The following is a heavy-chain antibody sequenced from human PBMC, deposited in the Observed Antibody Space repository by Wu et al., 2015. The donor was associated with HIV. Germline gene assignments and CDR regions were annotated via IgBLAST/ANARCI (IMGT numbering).Heavy chain of an antibody. V-gene: IGHV1-46*01. J-gene: IGHJ4*02. CDR3: ARESIDMDSSGKRAHRGHYFDY. Sequence: QVQLVQSGAEVRKPGASVKISLQAIWYTASPHQVHSLGGDGPLGQGFEWMGLINPSSGDTSSAQKFRGRVTLTRETTANRVYLELRSLRSDDTAFYYCARESIDMDSSGKRAHRGHYFDYWGQGTEVTVSS. CDR2: INPSSGDT. D-gene: IGHD3-22*01. CDR1: YTASPHQV.